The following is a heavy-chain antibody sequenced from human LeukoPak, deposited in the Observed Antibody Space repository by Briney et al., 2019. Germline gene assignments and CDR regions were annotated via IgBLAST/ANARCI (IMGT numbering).Heavy chain of an antibody. CDR3: ARGGPSSRWFDP. D-gene: IGHD2-2*01. Sequence: SETLSLTCTVTGGSITRDQWSWIRQPPGRGLEWLAFVFFGGAPDYNPSLKSRITISVDTSRNQFSLNLKSVTSADTAVYYCARGGPSSRWFDPWGPGTLVTVSA. CDR2: VFFGGAP. CDR1: GGSITRDQ. J-gene: IGHJ5*02. V-gene: IGHV4-59*01.